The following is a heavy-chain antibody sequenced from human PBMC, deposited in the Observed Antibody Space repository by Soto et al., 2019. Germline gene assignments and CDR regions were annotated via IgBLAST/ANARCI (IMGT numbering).Heavy chain of an antibody. Sequence: EVQLMESGGGLVQPGGSLRLSCAASGFTLSYYWMSWVRQAPGKGLEWVANIKEDGSAKYYVDSVKGRFTISRDNAQNSVFLQMNSLRVEDTAIYYCARDCSGGSCQYWGQGTLVTVS. CDR2: IKEDGSAK. J-gene: IGHJ4*02. CDR1: GFTLSYYW. CDR3: ARDCSGGSCQY. V-gene: IGHV3-7*01. D-gene: IGHD2-15*01.